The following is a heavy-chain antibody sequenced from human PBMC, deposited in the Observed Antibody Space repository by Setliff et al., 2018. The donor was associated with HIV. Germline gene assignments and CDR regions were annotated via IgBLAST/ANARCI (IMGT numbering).Heavy chain of an antibody. J-gene: IGHJ4*02. V-gene: IGHV4-4*09. D-gene: IGHD3-22*01. CDR3: AGTELRYYDSSGYPRPYFDY. Sequence: LSLTCTVSGGSISSYYWSWIRQPPGKGLEWIGYIYTSGSTNYNPSLKSRVTISVDTSKNQFSLRLGSVTAADTAVYYCAGTELRYYDSSGYPRPYFDYWGQGTLVTVSS. CDR1: GGSISSYY. CDR2: IYTSGST.